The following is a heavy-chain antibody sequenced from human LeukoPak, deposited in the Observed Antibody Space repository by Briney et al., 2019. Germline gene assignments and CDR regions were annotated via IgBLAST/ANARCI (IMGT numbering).Heavy chain of an antibody. D-gene: IGHD2-2*01. J-gene: IGHJ4*02. CDR1: GYTFTGYY. CDR2: IIPNGGGT. CDR3: ARVPRPRDPTSSAAHQPFDY. Sequence: ASVKVSCKASGYTFTGYYMHWVRQAPGQGLEWMGWIIPNGGGTKYAQKFQDRVTMTRDTSINTAYMELSGLRPDDTAVYYCARVPRPRDPTSSAAHQPFDYWGQGTLVTVS. V-gene: IGHV1-2*02.